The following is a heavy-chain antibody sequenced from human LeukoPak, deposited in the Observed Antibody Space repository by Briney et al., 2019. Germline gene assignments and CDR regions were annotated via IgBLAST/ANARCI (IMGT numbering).Heavy chain of an antibody. V-gene: IGHV4-34*01. Sequence: SETLSLTCAVYGGSFSGYYWSWIRQPPGKGLEWIGEINHSGSTNYNPSLKSRVTISVDTSKNQFSLKLSSVTAADTAVYYCARARVDIVVVPAAIRRISYYYMDVWGKGTTVTVSS. CDR2: INHSGST. CDR1: GGSFSGYY. CDR3: ARARVDIVVVPAAIRRISYYYMDV. J-gene: IGHJ6*03. D-gene: IGHD2-2*02.